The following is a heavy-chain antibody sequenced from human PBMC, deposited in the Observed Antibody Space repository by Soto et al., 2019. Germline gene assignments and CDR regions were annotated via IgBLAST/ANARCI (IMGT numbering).Heavy chain of an antibody. J-gene: IGHJ6*02. D-gene: IGHD2-2*01. CDR2: ISAYNGNT. Sequence: QVQLVQSGAEVKKSGASVKVSCKASGYTFTTYGITWVRQAPGQGLEWMGWISAYNGNTNYAQKLQGRVTMTTDKSTSTAYMELRSLRSDDTAVYYCARDVIPALNYYYYGLDVWGQGTTVTVSS. V-gene: IGHV1-18*01. CDR1: GYTFTTYG. CDR3: ARDVIPALNYYYYGLDV.